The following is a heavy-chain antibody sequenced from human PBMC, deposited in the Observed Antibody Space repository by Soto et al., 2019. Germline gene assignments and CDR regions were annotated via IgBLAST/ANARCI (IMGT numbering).Heavy chain of an antibody. J-gene: IGHJ6*03. CDR3: ARGLPVVVVAAWGRRQYYYYMDV. Sequence: SETLSLTCAVYGGSFSGYYWSWIRQPPGKGLEWIGEINHSGSTNYNPSLKSRVTISVATSKNQFSLKLSSVTAADTAVYYCARGLPVVVVAAWGRRQYYYYMDVWGKGTTVTVSS. CDR1: GGSFSGYY. CDR2: INHSGST. D-gene: IGHD2-15*01. V-gene: IGHV4-34*01.